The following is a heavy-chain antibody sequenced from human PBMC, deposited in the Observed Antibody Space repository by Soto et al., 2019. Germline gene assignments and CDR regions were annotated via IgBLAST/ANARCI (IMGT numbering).Heavy chain of an antibody. J-gene: IGHJ4*02. D-gene: IGHD5-18*01. CDR2: ISYDGSNT. CDR3: ARDSETNGYSYDYFDY. CDR1: GFTFRTYA. Sequence: QVQLVESGGGVVQPGRSLKLSCAASGFTFRTYAMHWVRQAPGKGLEWVAVISYDGSNTYYADSVKGRFTISRDSSKNTLYLQMISLRTEDSAVYYCARDSETNGYSYDYFDYWGQGTLVTVSS. V-gene: IGHV3-30*04.